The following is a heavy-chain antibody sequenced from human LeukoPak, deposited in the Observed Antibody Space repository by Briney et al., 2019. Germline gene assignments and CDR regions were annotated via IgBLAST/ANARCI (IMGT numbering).Heavy chain of an antibody. V-gene: IGHV5-51*01. CDR1: GYRFTSYW. D-gene: IGHD3-3*01. CDR3: ASRNYDFWSGSGYYYYYMDV. J-gene: IGHJ6*03. CDR2: IYPGDSDT. Sequence: GESLKISFKGSGYRFTSYWIGWVRPMPGKGLEWMGIIYPGDSDTRYSPSFQGQVTISADKTISTAYLQWSSLKASDTAMYYCASRNYDFWSGSGYYYYYMDVRGKGTTVTVSS.